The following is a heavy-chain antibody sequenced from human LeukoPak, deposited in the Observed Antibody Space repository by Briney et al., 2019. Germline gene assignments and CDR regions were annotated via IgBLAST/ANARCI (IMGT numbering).Heavy chain of an antibody. CDR2: IYYSGST. D-gene: IGHD5-24*01. Sequence: KPSETLSLTCTVSGGSISSSSYYWGWIRQPPGKGLGWIGSIYYSGSTYYNPSLKSRVTISVDTSKNQFSLKLSSVTAADTAVYYCARDRRDGYNDYWGQGTLVTVSS. V-gene: IGHV4-39*07. CDR1: GGSISSSSYY. CDR3: ARDRRDGYNDY. J-gene: IGHJ4*02.